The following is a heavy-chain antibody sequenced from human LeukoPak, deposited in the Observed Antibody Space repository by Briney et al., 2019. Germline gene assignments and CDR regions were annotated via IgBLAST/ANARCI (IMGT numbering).Heavy chain of an antibody. D-gene: IGHD6-13*01. CDR3: AKEEKLAAAGDAPYDY. CDR1: GFTFSSYA. Sequence: GASLRLSRAASGFTFSSYAMSWVRQAPGKGLEWVSAISGSGGSTYYADSVKGRFTISRDNSKNTLYLQMNSLRAEDTAVYYCAKEEKLAAAGDAPYDYWGQGTLVTVSS. V-gene: IGHV3-23*01. J-gene: IGHJ4*02. CDR2: ISGSGGST.